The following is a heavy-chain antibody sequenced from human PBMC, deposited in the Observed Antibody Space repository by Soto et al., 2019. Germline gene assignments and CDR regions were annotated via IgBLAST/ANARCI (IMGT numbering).Heavy chain of an antibody. CDR3: ARGSPYYDILTGYSPTYYFDY. V-gene: IGHV4-31*03. J-gene: IGHJ4*02. CDR1: GYSISSGGYF. D-gene: IGHD3-9*01. CDR2: TYYGGNT. Sequence: SETLSLTCTVSGYSISSGGYFWSWIRQPPGKGLEWIGYTYYGGNTYYKPSLKSRASISVDTSKNQFSLKLTSVTAADTAVYYCARGSPYYDILTGYSPTYYFDYWGQGTLVTVSS.